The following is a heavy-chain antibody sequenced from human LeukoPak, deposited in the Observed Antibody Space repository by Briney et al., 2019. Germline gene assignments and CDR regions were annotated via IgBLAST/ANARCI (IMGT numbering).Heavy chain of an antibody. Sequence: GGSLRLSCAATGFTLSGHSMNWVRQAPGKGLEWVSYISSTSSTVYYADSVKGRFTISRDNAKNSLYLQMNSLRADDTAVYYCAGNSILTGYYLFDYWGQGTLVTVSS. CDR2: ISSTSSTV. V-gene: IGHV3-48*04. CDR1: GFTLSGHS. D-gene: IGHD3-9*01. CDR3: AGNSILTGYYLFDY. J-gene: IGHJ4*02.